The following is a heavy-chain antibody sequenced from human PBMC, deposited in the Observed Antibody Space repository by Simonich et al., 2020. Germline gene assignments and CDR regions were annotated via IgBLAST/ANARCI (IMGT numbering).Heavy chain of an antibody. D-gene: IGHD5-12*01. CDR3: ARHDRWLQFYFDY. CDR2: IYYSGST. V-gene: IGHV4-59*08. J-gene: IGHJ4*02. CDR1: GGSISSYY. Sequence: QVQLQESGPGLVKPSETLSLTCTVSGGSISSYYWSWIRQPPGKGLEWIGYIYYSGSTNLNPSRKSRVTISVDTSKNQFSLKLSSVTAADTAVYYCARHDRWLQFYFDYWGQGTLVTVSS.